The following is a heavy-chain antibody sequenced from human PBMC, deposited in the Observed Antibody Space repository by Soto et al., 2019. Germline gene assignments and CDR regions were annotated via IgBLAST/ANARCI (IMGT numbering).Heavy chain of an antibody. D-gene: IGHD6-6*01. V-gene: IGHV1-2*02. CDR2: INPNSGGT. CDR1: GYTFTGYY. J-gene: IGHJ6*02. Sequence: ASVKVSCKASGYTFTGYYMHWVRQAPGQGLEWMGWINPNSGGTNYAQKFQGRVTMTRDTSIGTAYMELSRLRSDDTAVYYCARELEQLVPERNYYYGMDVWGQGTTVTVSS. CDR3: ARELEQLVPERNYYYGMDV.